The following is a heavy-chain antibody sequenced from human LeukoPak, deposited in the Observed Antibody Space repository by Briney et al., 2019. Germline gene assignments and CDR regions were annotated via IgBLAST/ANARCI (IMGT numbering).Heavy chain of an antibody. J-gene: IGHJ4*02. CDR2: ISSSSSYI. Sequence: AGGSLRLSCAASGFSFSTSSMNWVRQAPGKGLEWVSSISSSSSYIYYADSVKGRFTISRDTTKISLYLQMLSLRGKGMAASYCARPTCTSCYVGYDYWGQGTLVTVSS. D-gene: IGHD2-2*01. CDR1: GFSFSTSS. V-gene: IGHV3-21*01. CDR3: ARPTCTSCYVGYDY.